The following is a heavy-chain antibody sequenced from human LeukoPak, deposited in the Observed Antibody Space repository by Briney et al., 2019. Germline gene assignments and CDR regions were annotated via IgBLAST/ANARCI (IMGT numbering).Heavy chain of an antibody. J-gene: IGHJ4*02. CDR1: GITVSSNY. D-gene: IGHD1-26*01. CDR2: IYSGGST. Sequence: PGGSLRLSCAVSGITVSSNYMSWVRQAPGKGLEWVSDIYSGGSTYYADSVKGRFTISRDNSKNTVYLEMNSLRAEDTAMYYCARVYSYSDPMDHWGQGTLVTVSS. CDR3: ARVYSYSDPMDH. V-gene: IGHV3-66*01.